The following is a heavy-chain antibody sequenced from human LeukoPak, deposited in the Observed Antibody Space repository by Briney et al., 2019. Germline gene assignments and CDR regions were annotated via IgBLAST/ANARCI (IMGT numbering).Heavy chain of an antibody. Sequence: GGSLRLSCAASGFTFSSYSMNWVRQAPGKGLEWVSSISSSSSYIYYADSVKGRFTISRDNAKNSLYLQMNSLRAEDTAVYYCASQRNYCSSTSCYDDYWGQGTLVTVSS. CDR2: ISSSSSYI. V-gene: IGHV3-21*01. CDR1: GFTFSSYS. CDR3: ASQRNYCSSTSCYDDY. J-gene: IGHJ4*02. D-gene: IGHD2-2*01.